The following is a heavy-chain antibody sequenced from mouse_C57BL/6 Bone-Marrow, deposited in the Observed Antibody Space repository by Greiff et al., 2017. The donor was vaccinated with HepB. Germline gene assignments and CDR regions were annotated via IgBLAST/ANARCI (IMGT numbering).Heavy chain of an antibody. V-gene: IGHV3-6*01. Sequence: EVKLMESGPGLVKPSQSLSLTCSVTGYSITSGYYWNWIRQFPGNKLEWMGYISYDGSNNYNPSLKNRISITRDTSKNQFFLKLNSVTTEDTATYYCARYDGYPSRWYFDVWGTGTTVTVSS. CDR1: GYSITSGYY. CDR2: ISYDGSN. D-gene: IGHD2-3*01. J-gene: IGHJ1*03. CDR3: ARYDGYPSRWYFDV.